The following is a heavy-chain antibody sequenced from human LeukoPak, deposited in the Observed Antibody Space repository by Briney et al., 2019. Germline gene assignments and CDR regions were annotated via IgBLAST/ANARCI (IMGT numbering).Heavy chain of an antibody. CDR1: GGTFSSYA. CDR3: ARVSGSYYNPPKGFDY. V-gene: IGHV1-69*04. D-gene: IGHD3-10*01. CDR2: IIPILGIA. J-gene: IGHJ4*02. Sequence: GASVKVSCKASGGTFSSYAISWVRQAPGQGLEWMGRIIPILGIANYAQKFQRRVTITADKSTSTAYMELSSLRSEDTAVYYCARVSGSYYNPPKGFDYWGQGTLVTVSS.